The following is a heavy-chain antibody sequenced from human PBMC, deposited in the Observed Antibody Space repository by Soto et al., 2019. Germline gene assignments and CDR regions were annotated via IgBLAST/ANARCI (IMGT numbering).Heavy chain of an antibody. V-gene: IGHV4-59*01. CDR2: IYYSGST. J-gene: IGHJ5*02. Sequence: SETLSLPCTVSGGSISSYYWSWIRQPPGKGLEWIGYIYYSGSTNYNPSLKSRVTISVDTSKNQFSLKLSSVTAADTAVYYCARDNSGLGYCSSTSCLGLDWFDPWGQGTLVTVSS. CDR1: GGSISSYY. CDR3: ARDNSGLGYCSSTSCLGLDWFDP. D-gene: IGHD2-2*01.